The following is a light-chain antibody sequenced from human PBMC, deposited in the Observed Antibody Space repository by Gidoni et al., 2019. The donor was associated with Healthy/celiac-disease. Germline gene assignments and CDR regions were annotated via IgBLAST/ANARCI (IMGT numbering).Light chain of an antibody. CDR1: QSVSSY. J-gene: IGKJ3*01. CDR3: QQRSNWPLT. Sequence: EIVFTQSPATLSLSPGDRATLSCRASQSVSSYLAWYQQKPGQAPRLLIYDASNRATGIPARVSGSGSGTDFTLTISSLEPEDFAVYYCQQRSNWPLTFXPXTKVDIK. V-gene: IGKV3-11*01. CDR2: DAS.